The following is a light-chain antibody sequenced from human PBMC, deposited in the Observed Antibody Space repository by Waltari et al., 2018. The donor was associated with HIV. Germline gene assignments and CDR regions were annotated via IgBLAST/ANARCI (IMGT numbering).Light chain of an antibody. CDR1: SSNIGSNY. CDR3: GTWDTSLIPGGVSGTGGV. CDR2: ENK. J-gene: IGLJ1*01. Sequence: QSVLPQPHSVSAGPGQKVTISCSGSSSNIGSNYVSWYQQRPGAAPTLLIYENKNRPSGIPDRSSGAKSGTSATLGVTGLQTGDEAEYYCGTWDTSLIPGGVSGTGGVIGTGTKVTVV. V-gene: IGLV1-51*02.